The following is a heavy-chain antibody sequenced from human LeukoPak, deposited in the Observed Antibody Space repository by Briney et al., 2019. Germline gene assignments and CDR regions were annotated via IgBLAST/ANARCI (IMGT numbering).Heavy chain of an antibody. CDR1: GFTFSNYG. D-gene: IGHD3-22*01. J-gene: IGHJ4*02. Sequence: PGGSLRLSCGASGFTFSNYGMPWVRQAPGKGLEWVAFIRYDGSNKLYADSVKGRFSISRDNSKNTLDLQMNSLRAEDTAVYYCAKGSTTHMIVVITEYYFDYWGRGTLVTVSS. V-gene: IGHV3-30*02. CDR2: IRYDGSNK. CDR3: AKGSTTHMIVVITEYYFDY.